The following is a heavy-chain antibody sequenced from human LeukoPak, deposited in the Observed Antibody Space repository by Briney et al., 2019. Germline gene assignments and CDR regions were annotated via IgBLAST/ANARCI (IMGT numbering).Heavy chain of an antibody. Sequence: GASVKVSCKASGYTFTSYYMHWVRQAPGQGLEWMGMINPSGGSTSYAQKFQGRVTMTRDTSTSTVYMELSSLRSEDTAVYYCAILTTDENEDFDYWGQGTLVTVSS. V-gene: IGHV1-46*01. D-gene: IGHD4-17*01. J-gene: IGHJ4*02. CDR1: GYTFTSYY. CDR2: INPSGGST. CDR3: AILTTDENEDFDY.